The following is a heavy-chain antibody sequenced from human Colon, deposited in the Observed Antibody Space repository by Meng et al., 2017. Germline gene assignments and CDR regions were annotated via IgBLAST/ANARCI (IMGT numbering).Heavy chain of an antibody. D-gene: IGHD2-8*01. CDR2: ISSISSYI. Sequence: GESLKISCAASGFTFSSYSMNWVRQAPGKGLEWVSSISSISSYIYYADSVKGRFTISRDNAKNSLYLQMNSLRAEDTAVYYCARKGYCTNGVCSAFDYWGQGTLVTVSS. V-gene: IGHV3-21*01. CDR1: GFTFSSYS. J-gene: IGHJ4*02. CDR3: ARKGYCTNGVCSAFDY.